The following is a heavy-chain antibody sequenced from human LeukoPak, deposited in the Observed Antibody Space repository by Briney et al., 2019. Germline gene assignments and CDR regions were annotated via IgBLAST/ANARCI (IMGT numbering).Heavy chain of an antibody. Sequence: SETLSLTCTVSGGAISYYYWSWIRQSPGKGLEYVGYLYNRGSTKYNPSLKSRVTISVDTSKNQFSLNLTSVTSADTAVYYCARGYASGNSPAYWGPGTLVTVSS. V-gene: IGHV4-59*01. CDR3: ARGYASGNSPAY. CDR1: GGAISYYY. D-gene: IGHD3-10*01. J-gene: IGHJ4*02. CDR2: LYNRGST.